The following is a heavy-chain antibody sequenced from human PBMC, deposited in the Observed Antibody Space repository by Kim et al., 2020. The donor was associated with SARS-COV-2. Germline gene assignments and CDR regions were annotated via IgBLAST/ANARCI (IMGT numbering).Heavy chain of an antibody. Sequence: SETLSLTCAVSGGSISSSNWWSWVRQPPGKGLEWIGEIYHSGSTNYNPSLKSRVTISVDKSKNQFSLKLSSVTAADTAVYYCARVKWEQHIHEDYYYYLDVWGKGTTVTVSS. D-gene: IGHD1-26*01. CDR3: ARVKWEQHIHEDYYYYLDV. CDR2: IYHSGST. CDR1: GGSISSSNW. V-gene: IGHV4-4*02. J-gene: IGHJ6*03.